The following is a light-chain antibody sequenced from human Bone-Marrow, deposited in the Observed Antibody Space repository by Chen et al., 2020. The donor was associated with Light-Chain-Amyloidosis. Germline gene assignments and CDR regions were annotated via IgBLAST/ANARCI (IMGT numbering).Light chain of an antibody. J-gene: IGLJ1*01. CDR2: RSN. CDR3: AAWDGSLSGYV. Sequence: QSVLTQPPSESGTPGQRVTIACSGASSNIGINYVYWSQHFPVAAPNLLIHRSNPRPSGVPDRCSASKSVTSAFLAISVLRSEDEADYYCAAWDGSLSGYVFGTGTKVIVL. CDR1: SSNIGINY. V-gene: IGLV1-47*01.